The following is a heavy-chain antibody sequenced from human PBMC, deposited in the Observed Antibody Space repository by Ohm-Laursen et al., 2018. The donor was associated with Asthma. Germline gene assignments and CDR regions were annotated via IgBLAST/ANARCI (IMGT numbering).Heavy chain of an antibody. J-gene: IGHJ4*02. Sequence: SLRLSCTASGFSGITFSYYYMHWVRQAPGKGLVWVARINNDGSSTSYADSVKGRFTISWDDAKNSLYLQMNSLRVDDTAVYYCATLGDSSITQWGQGTLVTVSS. CDR1: GFSGITFSYYY. CDR3: ATLGDSSITQ. CDR2: INNDGSST. V-gene: IGHV3-74*01. D-gene: IGHD3-16*01.